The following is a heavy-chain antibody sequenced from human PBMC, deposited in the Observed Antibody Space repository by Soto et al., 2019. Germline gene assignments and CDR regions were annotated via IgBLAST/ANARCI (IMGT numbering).Heavy chain of an antibody. J-gene: IGHJ6*03. Sequence: GGSLRLSCAASGFTFSDYYMSWIRQAPWKGLEWVSYIRSSGSPVYYADSVKGRFTISRDNAKNSLYLQMNRLRAEDTAVYYCARTGYCSGGSCYFNYYYYMDVWGKGTTVTVSS. CDR3: ARTGYCSGGSCYFNYYYYMDV. CDR2: IRSSGSPV. CDR1: GFTFSDYY. D-gene: IGHD2-15*01. V-gene: IGHV3-11*01.